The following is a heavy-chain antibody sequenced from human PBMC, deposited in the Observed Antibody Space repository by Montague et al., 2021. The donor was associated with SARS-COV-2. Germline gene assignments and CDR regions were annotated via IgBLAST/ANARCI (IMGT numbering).Heavy chain of an antibody. J-gene: IGHJ5*02. Sequence: SETLSLTCTVSGGSISSYYWSWIRQPPGKGLEWIGYIYYSGSTNYNPSLKSRVTISADTSKNQFSLKLSSVTAADTAVYYCARRSLGYCSGGSCYSAFDPWGQGTLVTVSS. CDR3: ARRSLGYCSGGSCYSAFDP. V-gene: IGHV4-59*01. D-gene: IGHD2-15*01. CDR1: GGSISSYY. CDR2: IYYSGST.